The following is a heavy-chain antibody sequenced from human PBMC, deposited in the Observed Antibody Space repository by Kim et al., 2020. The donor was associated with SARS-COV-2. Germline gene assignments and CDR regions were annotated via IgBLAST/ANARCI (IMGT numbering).Heavy chain of an antibody. V-gene: IGHV3-48*02. Sequence: GGSLRLSCAASGFTFSSYTMNWVRQAPGKGLEWVSYLSSSSSNIYYADSVKGRFTISRDNAKNSLYLQMNSLRDEDTAVYYCARQGLPRTSMEVWGQGTAVTVSS. J-gene: IGHJ6*01. CDR3: ARQGLPRTSMEV. D-gene: IGHD5-18*01. CDR2: LSSSSSNI. CDR1: GFTFSSYT.